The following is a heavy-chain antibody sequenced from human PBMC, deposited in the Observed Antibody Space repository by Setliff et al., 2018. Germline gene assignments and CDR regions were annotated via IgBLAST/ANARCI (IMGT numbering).Heavy chain of an antibody. V-gene: IGHV4-38-2*01. CDR3: ARVSMYSSSWYYYYYGMDV. Sequence: SETLSLTCAVSGYSISSGYYWGWIRQRPGKGLEWIGSIYHSGSTYYNPSLKSRVTISVDTSKNHFSLKLSSVTAADTAVYYFARVSMYSSSWYYYYYGMDVRGQGPTFTVSS. D-gene: IGHD6-13*01. CDR1: GYSISSGYY. CDR2: IYHSGST. J-gene: IGHJ6*02.